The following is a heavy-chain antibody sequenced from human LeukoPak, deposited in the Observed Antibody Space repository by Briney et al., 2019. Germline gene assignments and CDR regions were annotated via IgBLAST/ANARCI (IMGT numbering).Heavy chain of an antibody. D-gene: IGHD3-22*01. CDR2: ISSSGSTI. Sequence: GGSLRLSCAASGFTFSDYWMSWVRQAPGKGLEWVSYISSSGSTIYYADSVKGRFTISRDNAKNSLYLQMNSLRAEDTAVYYCARPEYYYDSSGRWGQGTLVTVSS. J-gene: IGHJ4*02. CDR3: ARPEYYYDSSGR. CDR1: GFTFSDYW. V-gene: IGHV3-11*04.